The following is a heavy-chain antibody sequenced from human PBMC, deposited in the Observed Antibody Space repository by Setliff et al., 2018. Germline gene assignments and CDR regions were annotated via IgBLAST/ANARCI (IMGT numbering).Heavy chain of an antibody. J-gene: IGHJ4*02. Sequence: ASVKVSCKSSGYAFTDYYIHWIRQAPGQGPEWMGWINPHNGGTVYAENFQGRVTLTRDTSIATAYMALSRLSSDDTDVYYCSRGRRGSTWTSDFWGQGTLVTVSS. CDR1: GYAFTDYY. CDR3: SRGRRGSTWTSDF. CDR2: INPHNGGT. D-gene: IGHD6-6*01. V-gene: IGHV1-2*02.